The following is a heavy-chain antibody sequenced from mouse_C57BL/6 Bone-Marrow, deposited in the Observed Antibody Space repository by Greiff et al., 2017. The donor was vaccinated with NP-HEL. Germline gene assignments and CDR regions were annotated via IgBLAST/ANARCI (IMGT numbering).Heavy chain of an antibody. CDR3: AMDY. Sequence: EVKLLESGGGLVKPGGSLKLSCAASGFTLSSYTMSWVRQTPEKRLEWVATISGGGGNTYYPDSVKGRFTISRDNAKNTLDLQMSSVRSEDTALYYCAMDYWGQGTSVTVSS. CDR1: GFTLSSYT. J-gene: IGHJ4*01. CDR2: ISGGGGNT. V-gene: IGHV5-9*01.